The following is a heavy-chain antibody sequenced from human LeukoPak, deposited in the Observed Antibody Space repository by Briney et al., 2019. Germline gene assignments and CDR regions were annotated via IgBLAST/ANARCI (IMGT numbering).Heavy chain of an antibody. CDR1: GGYISGYY. Sequence: SETLSLTCTVSGGYISGYYWSWIRQPPGKGLEWIGYIYYSGSTNYNPSLKSRVTISVDTSKNQFSLKLPSVTAADTAVYYCAKTRGFCSSTSCYGWSWFDPWGQGSLVTVSS. J-gene: IGHJ5*02. CDR3: AKTRGFCSSTSCYGWSWFDP. V-gene: IGHV4-59*12. CDR2: IYYSGST. D-gene: IGHD2-2*01.